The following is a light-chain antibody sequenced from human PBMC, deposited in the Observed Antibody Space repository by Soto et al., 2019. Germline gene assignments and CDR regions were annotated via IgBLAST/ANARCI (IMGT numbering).Light chain of an antibody. V-gene: IGLV1-44*01. J-gene: IGLJ3*02. Sequence: QSVLTQPPSASGTPGQRVTISCSGSGSNIVTNTVNWYQQLPGTAPKLLIYGNDQRASGVPDRFSGSKSGTSASLAISGLHPEDEADYYCGSWDISLNGREVFGGGTQLTVL. CDR2: GND. CDR3: GSWDISLNGREV. CDR1: GSNIVTNT.